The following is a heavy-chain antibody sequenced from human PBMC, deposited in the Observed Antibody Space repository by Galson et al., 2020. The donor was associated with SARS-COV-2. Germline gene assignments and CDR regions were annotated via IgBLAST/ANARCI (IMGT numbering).Heavy chain of an antibody. J-gene: IGHJ6*03. V-gene: IGHV4-59*01. CDR1: GGSISSYY. CDR3: ARDSGGPPFFGVVHMDV. CDR2: IYYSGST. Sequence: SETLSLTCTVSGGSISSYYWSWIRQPPGKGLEWIGYIYYSGSTNYNPSLKSRVTISVDTSKNQFSLKLSSVTAADTAVYYCARDSGGPPFFGVVHMDVWGKGTTVTVSS. D-gene: IGHD3-3*01.